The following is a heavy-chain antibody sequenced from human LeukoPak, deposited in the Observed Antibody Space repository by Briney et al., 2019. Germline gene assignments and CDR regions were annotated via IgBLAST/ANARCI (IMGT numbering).Heavy chain of an antibody. V-gene: IGHV3-9*01. J-gene: IGHJ4*02. CDR2: ISWNSGSI. Sequence: PGGSLRLSCAASGLTFDDYAMHWVRQAPGKGLEWVSGISWNSGSIGYADSVKGRFTISRDNAKNSLYLQMNSLRAEDTALYYCAKVSTVATWGGFDYWGQGTLVTVSS. CDR3: AKVSTVATWGGFDY. CDR1: GLTFDDYA. D-gene: IGHD4-17*01.